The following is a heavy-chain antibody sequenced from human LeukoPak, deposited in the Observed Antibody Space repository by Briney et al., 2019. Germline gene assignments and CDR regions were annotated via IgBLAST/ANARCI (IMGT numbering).Heavy chain of an antibody. CDR1: GYTFTSYW. V-gene: IGHV5-51*01. Sequence: GESLKISCEGSGYTFTSYWIAWVRQMPGKGLEWMGIIYPGDSDTRYSPSFQGQVTISADKSISTAYLQWSSLKASDTAMYYCARPRIAVAGTGDAFDIWGQGTMVTVSS. D-gene: IGHD6-19*01. CDR3: ARPRIAVAGTGDAFDI. CDR2: IYPGDSDT. J-gene: IGHJ3*02.